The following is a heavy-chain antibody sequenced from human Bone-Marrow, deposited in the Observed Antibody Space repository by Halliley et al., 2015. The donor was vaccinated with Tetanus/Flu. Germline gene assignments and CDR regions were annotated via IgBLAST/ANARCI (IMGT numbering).Heavy chain of an antibody. CDR2: RYQSGST. Sequence: TLSLTCAISGYSVSSGYYWGWIRQPPGKGLEWIGSRYQSGSTYYNPSLKSRVTISLDKSMNQLSLKLSSVTAADTAVYYCARDRGGFGESLYFDYWGQGALVTVSS. D-gene: IGHD3-10*01. J-gene: IGHJ4*02. CDR1: GYSVSSGYY. CDR3: ARDRGGFGESLYFDY. V-gene: IGHV4-38-2*02.